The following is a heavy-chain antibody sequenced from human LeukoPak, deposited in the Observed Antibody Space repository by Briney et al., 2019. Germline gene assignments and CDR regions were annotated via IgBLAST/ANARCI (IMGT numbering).Heavy chain of an antibody. CDR3: ARDEGFFDY. CDR2: IWPDGNNK. J-gene: IGHJ4*02. Sequence: GGSLRLSCVASGFTFSINAIHWVRQAPGKGLEWVAAIWPDGNNKYYADSVKGRFTISRDNSKNTLYLQMSSLRAEDTAVYYCARDEGFFDYWGQGTLVTVSS. V-gene: IGHV3-33*01. CDR1: GFTFSINA.